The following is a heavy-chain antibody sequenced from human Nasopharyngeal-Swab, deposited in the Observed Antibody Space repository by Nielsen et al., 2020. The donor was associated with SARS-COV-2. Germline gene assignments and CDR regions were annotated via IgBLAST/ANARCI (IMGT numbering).Heavy chain of an antibody. CDR2: MHHSGSI. CDR3: ARPQVAATPALGFQH. D-gene: IGHD2-15*01. J-gene: IGHJ1*01. Sequence: SETLSLTCTVSGGSISSSTYYWGWIRQPPGKGLEWIGSMHHSGSIYYKPSLRSRVTISVDTSKNQFSLKLSSVTAADTAVYYCARPQVAATPALGFQHWGQGTLVTVSS. CDR1: GGSISSSTYY. V-gene: IGHV4-39*07.